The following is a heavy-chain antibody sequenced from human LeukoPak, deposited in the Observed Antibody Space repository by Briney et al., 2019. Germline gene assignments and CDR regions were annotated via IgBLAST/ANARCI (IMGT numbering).Heavy chain of an antibody. J-gene: IGHJ4*02. CDR1: GFTFSSYW. CDR2: INEDGSEK. V-gene: IGHV3-7*01. CDR3: AKVVGRYNFDY. D-gene: IGHD2-15*01. Sequence: GGSLRLSCAASGFTFSSYWMSWVRQAPGKGLEWVANINEDGSEKYYVDSVKGRFTISRDNAENSLYLQMNSLRAEDTAVYYCAKVVGRYNFDYWGQGTLVTVSS.